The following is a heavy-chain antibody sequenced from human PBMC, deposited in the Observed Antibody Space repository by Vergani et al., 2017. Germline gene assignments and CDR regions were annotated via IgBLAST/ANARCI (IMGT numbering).Heavy chain of an antibody. CDR3: ARSRPYCTSGSCPAS. CDR1: GESIRSGSHY. CDR2: IHPGGST. D-gene: IGHD2-15*01. Sequence: QVKLQESGPGLLKPSQTLSLTCTVSGESIRSGSHYWSWIRQPAGKGREWIGHIHPGGSTDLNPSFKSRVSISVDTSKSQFSLKLNSVTVAATAVYYCARSRPYCTSGSCPASWGQGTLVTVSS. V-gene: IGHV4-61*02. J-gene: IGHJ4*02.